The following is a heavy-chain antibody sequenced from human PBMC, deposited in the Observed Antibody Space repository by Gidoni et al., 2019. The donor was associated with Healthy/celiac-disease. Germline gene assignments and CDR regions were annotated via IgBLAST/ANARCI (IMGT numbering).Heavy chain of an antibody. D-gene: IGHD6-13*01. J-gene: IGHJ6*02. CDR3: ARVSEQQLVRSIYYYYGMDV. CDR2: INAGNGNT. CDR1: GYTFTSYA. V-gene: IGHV1-3*01. Sequence: QVQLVQSGAEVKKPGASVKVSCKASGYTFTSYAMHWVRQAPGQRLEWMGWINAGNGNTKYSQKFQGRVTITRDTSASTAYMELSSLRSEDTAVYYCARVSEQQLVRSIYYYYGMDVWGQGTTVTVSS.